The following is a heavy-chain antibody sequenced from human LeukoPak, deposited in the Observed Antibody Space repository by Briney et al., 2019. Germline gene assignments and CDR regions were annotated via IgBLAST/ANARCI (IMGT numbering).Heavy chain of an antibody. CDR1: KFIFSSYW. CDR3: AKDLWGFVEVAAILDY. D-gene: IGHD2-15*01. Sequence: GGSLRLSCAASKFIFSSYWMHWVRQAPGKGLVWVSGISGSGGSTDYADSVKGRFTISRDNSKNTLYLQMNSLRAEDTAVYYCAKDLWGFVEVAAILDYWGQGTLVTVSS. V-gene: IGHV3-23*01. CDR2: ISGSGGST. J-gene: IGHJ4*02.